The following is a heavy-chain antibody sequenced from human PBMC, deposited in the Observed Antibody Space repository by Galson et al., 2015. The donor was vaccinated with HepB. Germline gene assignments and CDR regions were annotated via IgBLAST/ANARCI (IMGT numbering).Heavy chain of an antibody. J-gene: IGHJ4*02. D-gene: IGHD3-10*01. CDR1: GFTFSSYG. CDR3: AKEGGVDYYGSGSYVDY. Sequence: SLRLSCAASGFTFSSYGMHWVRQAPGKGLEWVAVISYDGSNKYYADSVKGRFTISRDNSKNTLYLQMNSLRAEDTAVYYCAKEGGVDYYGSGSYVDYWGPGTLVTVSS. V-gene: IGHV3-30*18. CDR2: ISYDGSNK.